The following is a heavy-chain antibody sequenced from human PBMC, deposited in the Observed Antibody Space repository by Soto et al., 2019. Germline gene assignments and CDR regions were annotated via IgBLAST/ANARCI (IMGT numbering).Heavy chain of an antibody. CDR2: IIPIFGTA. Sequence: QVQLVQAGAEVKKPGSSVKVSCKASGGTFSSYAISWVRQAPGQGLEWMGGIIPIFGTANYAQKFQGRVTITADESTSTAYMELSSVRSEDTAVYYCARDQKFGCHCYYWCDPWGQGTMVTVSS. D-gene: IGHD2-21*02. V-gene: IGHV1-69*01. J-gene: IGHJ5*02. CDR1: GGTFSSYA. CDR3: ARDQKFGCHCYYWCDP.